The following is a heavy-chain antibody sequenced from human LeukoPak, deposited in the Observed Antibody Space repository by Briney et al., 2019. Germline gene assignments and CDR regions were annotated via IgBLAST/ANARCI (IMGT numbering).Heavy chain of an antibody. Sequence: PSETLSLTCAVYGGSFSGYYWSWIRQPPGKGLEWIGEINHSGSTNYNPSLKSRVTISVDTSKNQFSLKLSSVTAADTAVYCCARGGTTVTTYYYYYMDVWGKGTTVTVSS. CDR1: GGSFSGYY. V-gene: IGHV4-34*01. D-gene: IGHD4-17*01. CDR3: ARGGTTVTTYYYYYMDV. CDR2: INHSGST. J-gene: IGHJ6*03.